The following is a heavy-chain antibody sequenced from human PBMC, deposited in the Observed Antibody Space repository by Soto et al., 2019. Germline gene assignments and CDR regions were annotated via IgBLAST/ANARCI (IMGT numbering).Heavy chain of an antibody. CDR2: VYYTGST. D-gene: IGHD2-21*02. CDR1: GASIRSTDYY. J-gene: IGHJ5*02. V-gene: IGHV4-30-4*01. Sequence: QVQLQESGPELVKPSQTLSLTCTVSGASIRSTDYYWSWIRQAPGKGLEWIGYVYYTGSTYYNPSLMSRLPISVDTSKNPFSLKLTSVTAAETAVYYCVRTASQGAVAPLWFDRWGQGTQVTVSS. CDR3: VRTASQGAVAPLWFDR.